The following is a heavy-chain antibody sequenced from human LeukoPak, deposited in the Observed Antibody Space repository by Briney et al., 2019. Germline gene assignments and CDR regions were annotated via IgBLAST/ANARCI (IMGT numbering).Heavy chain of an antibody. CDR1: GFTVSNNF. CDR2: INHSGSI. CDR3: TRGKPETVFDS. Sequence: PGGSLRLSCAASGFTVSNNFMSWIRQSPGKGLEWIGEINHSGSINYNPSLKSRVTISVDTSKKQFSLKLTSVTAADTAVYYCTRGKPETVFDSWGQGTLVTVSS. J-gene: IGHJ4*02. V-gene: IGHV4-34*01. D-gene: IGHD2-21*02.